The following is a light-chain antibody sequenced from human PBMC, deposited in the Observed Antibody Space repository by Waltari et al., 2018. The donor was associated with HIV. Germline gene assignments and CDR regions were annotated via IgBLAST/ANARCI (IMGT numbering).Light chain of an antibody. CDR3: CSYRGSNTCV. CDR2: EVP. J-gene: IGLJ3*02. Sequence: QSALTQPASVSGSPGQSITVSCTGTSSDVGTYDLVAWYQQHPGNAPIPLFHEVPERPSGLPHRVSCSKSGNTASLTVSGLQAADEAESFCCSYRGSNTCVFGGGTKVTVL. CDR1: SSDVGTYDL. V-gene: IGLV2-23*02.